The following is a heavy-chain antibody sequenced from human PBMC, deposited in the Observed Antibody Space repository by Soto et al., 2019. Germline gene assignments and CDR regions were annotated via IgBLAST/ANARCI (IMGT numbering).Heavy chain of an antibody. Sequence: QVQLVESGGGVVQPGRSLRLSCAASGFTFSSYGMHWVHQAPGKGLEWVAVIWYDGSNKYYADSVKGRFTISRDNSKNTLYLQMNSLRAEDTAVYYCARESDCSGGSCYSGFDYWGQGTLVTVSS. CDR1: GFTFSSYG. CDR3: ARESDCSGGSCYSGFDY. CDR2: IWYDGSNK. J-gene: IGHJ4*02. D-gene: IGHD2-15*01. V-gene: IGHV3-33*01.